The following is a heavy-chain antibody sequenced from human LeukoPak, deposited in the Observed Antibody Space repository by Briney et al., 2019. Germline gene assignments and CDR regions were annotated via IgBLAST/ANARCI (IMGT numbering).Heavy chain of an antibody. CDR3: ARTLLRYFDWLPGGY. CDR1: GFTFSSYS. J-gene: IGHJ4*02. V-gene: IGHV3-48*01. Sequence: GGSLRLSCAASGFTFSSYSMNWVRQAPGKGLEWVSYISSSSSTIYYADSVKGRFTISRDNAKNSLYLQMNSLRAEDTAVYYCARTLLRYFDWLPGGYWGQGTLVTVSS. CDR2: ISSSSSTI. D-gene: IGHD3-9*01.